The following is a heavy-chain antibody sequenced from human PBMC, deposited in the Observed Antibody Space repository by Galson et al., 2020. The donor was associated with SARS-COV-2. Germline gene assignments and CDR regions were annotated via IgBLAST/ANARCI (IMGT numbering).Heavy chain of an antibody. J-gene: IGHJ3*02. CDR1: EFTFSTYQ. D-gene: IGHD6-13*01. Sequence: GESLKISCTASEFTFSTYQMNWVRQASGKGLEWLSYISSSGSTIYYADSVKGRFTVSRDNAKNSVYLQMNTLRAEDTAVYYCAREYSSGWYRYAFDIWGQGTMVTVSS. V-gene: IGHV3-48*03. CDR3: AREYSSGWYRYAFDI. CDR2: ISSSGSTI.